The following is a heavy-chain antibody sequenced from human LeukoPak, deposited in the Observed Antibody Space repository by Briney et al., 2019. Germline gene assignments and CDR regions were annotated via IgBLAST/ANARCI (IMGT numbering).Heavy chain of an antibody. D-gene: IGHD3-3*01. CDR3: ARGIWSRTVSSYYFDC. J-gene: IGHJ4*02. CDR1: GYTFTNYA. Sequence: GAPVKVSCKASGYTFTNYAMQWVRQAPGQRLEWMGWINAGNGHTRYSQRFQGRVTITRDTSASTVYMEVTSLRFEDTAVYYCARGIWSRTVSSYYFDCWGQGTLVTVSS. CDR2: INAGNGHT. V-gene: IGHV1-3*01.